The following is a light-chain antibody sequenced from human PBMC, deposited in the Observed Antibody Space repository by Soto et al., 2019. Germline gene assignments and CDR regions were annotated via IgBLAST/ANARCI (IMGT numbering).Light chain of an antibody. CDR1: SSDVGGYSY. CDR2: EVS. V-gene: IGLV2-14*01. CDR3: SSYAGSTFDV. Sequence: QSALTQPASVSRSPGQSITISCTGTSSDVGGYSYVSWYQQHPGKAPKLMIYEVSNRPSGVSNRFSGSKSGNTASLTISGLQAEDEADYYCSSYAGSTFDVFGTGTKVTVL. J-gene: IGLJ1*01.